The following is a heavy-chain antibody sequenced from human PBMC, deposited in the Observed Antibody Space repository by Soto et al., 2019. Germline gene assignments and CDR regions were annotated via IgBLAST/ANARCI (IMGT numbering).Heavy chain of an antibody. V-gene: IGHV3-23*01. CDR2: ISGSGGST. CDR3: AKDQHSSGWYERIPYYYYYGMDV. D-gene: IGHD6-19*01. Sequence: GGSLRLSCAASGFTFSSYAMSWVRQAPGKGLEWVSAISGSGGSTYYADSVKGRFTISRDNSKNTLYLQMNSLRAEDTAVYYCAKDQHSSGWYERIPYYYYYGMDVWGQGTTVTVSS. J-gene: IGHJ6*02. CDR1: GFTFSSYA.